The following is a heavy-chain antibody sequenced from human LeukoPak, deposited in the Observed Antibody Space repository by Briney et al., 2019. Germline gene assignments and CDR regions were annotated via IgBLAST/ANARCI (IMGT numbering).Heavy chain of an antibody. CDR3: GNFDF. CDR1: GGSIRSSRYY. Sequence: PSETLSLTCTVSGGSIRSSRYYWGWIRQPPGKGLEWIGSIYSNGGTYYNPSLRSRVTMSVDTSKNQFSLKLTSVTAAETAVYYCGNFDFWGQGTMVIVSS. J-gene: IGHJ3*01. V-gene: IGHV4-39*01. CDR2: IYSNGGT.